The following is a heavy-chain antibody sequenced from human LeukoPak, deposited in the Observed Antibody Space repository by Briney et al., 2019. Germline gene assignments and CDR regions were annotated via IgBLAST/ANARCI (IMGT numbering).Heavy chain of an antibody. Sequence: PRASVKVSCKASGYTFTSYGISWVRQAPGQGLEWMGWISAYNGNTNYAQKLQGRVTMTTDTSTSTAYMELRSLRSDDTAVYYCARGYDSSGEDAFDIWGQGTMVTVSS. J-gene: IGHJ3*02. CDR3: ARGYDSSGEDAFDI. CDR2: ISAYNGNT. CDR1: GYTFTSYG. D-gene: IGHD3-22*01. V-gene: IGHV1-18*01.